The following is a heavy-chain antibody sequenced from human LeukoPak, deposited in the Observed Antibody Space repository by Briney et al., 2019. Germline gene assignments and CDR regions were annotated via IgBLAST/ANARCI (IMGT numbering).Heavy chain of an antibody. CDR1: GFTFSSYS. CDR3: AKTPYSSSFFDY. J-gene: IGHJ4*02. Sequence: GESLTLSCAASGFTFSSYSMSWIRQPPGKGLEWVSAISGSGGSTYYADSVKCRFTISRDNSKNTLYLQMNSLRADDTAVYYCAKTPYSSSFFDYWGQGTLVTVSS. CDR2: ISGSGGST. V-gene: IGHV3-23*01. D-gene: IGHD6-6*01.